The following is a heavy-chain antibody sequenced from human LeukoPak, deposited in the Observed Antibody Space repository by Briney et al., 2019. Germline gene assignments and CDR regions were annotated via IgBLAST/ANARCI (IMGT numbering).Heavy chain of an antibody. J-gene: IGHJ6*03. Sequence: SETLSLTCTVSGGSISSGSYYWSWIRQPAGKGLEWIGRIYTSGSTNYNPSLKSRVTISVDTSKNQFSLKLSSVTAADTAVYYCARGGVGSYYDYYYMDVWGKGTTVTISS. D-gene: IGHD1-26*01. V-gene: IGHV4-61*02. CDR2: IYTSGST. CDR3: ARGGVGSYYDYYYMDV. CDR1: GGSISSGSYY.